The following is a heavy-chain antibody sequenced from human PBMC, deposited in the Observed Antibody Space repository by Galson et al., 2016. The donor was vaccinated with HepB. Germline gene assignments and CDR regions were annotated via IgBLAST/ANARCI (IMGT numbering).Heavy chain of an antibody. D-gene: IGHD2-21*02. CDR2: VYPGNSEI. J-gene: IGHJ3*01. Sequence: QSGAEVKKPGESLKISCKGSGYRFANYWIGWVRQMPGKGLESMGIVYPGNSEIRYSPSFQGHVTISADKSITTVYLQWNSLKASDSAIYYCARHECRGSDCFSAYDFWGQGTVVTVSS. CDR1: GYRFANYW. CDR3: ARHECRGSDCFSAYDF. V-gene: IGHV5-51*01.